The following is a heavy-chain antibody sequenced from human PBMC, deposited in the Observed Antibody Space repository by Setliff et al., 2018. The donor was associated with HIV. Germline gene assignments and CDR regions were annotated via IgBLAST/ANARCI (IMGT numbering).Heavy chain of an antibody. J-gene: IGHJ5*02. Sequence: PSETLSLTCTFSTGSISRYYWNWIRQPPGKGLEWIGYIYYSGSTNYNPSLKSRVTISLDTSKNQFSLNLSSVTAADTAVYFCARVTWIQLWLGWFDPWGQGTLVTVSS. CDR2: IYYSGST. D-gene: IGHD5-18*01. V-gene: IGHV4-59*01. CDR1: TGSISRYY. CDR3: ARVTWIQLWLGWFDP.